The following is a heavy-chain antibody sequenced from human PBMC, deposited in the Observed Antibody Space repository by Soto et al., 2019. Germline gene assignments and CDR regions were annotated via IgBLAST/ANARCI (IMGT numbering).Heavy chain of an antibody. D-gene: IGHD3-22*01. CDR2: LNHSGRV. CDR1: GGSFSGHS. V-gene: IGHV4-34*01. CDR3: STRAYDTNGYYLFDP. Sequence: SETLSLTCAVYGGSFSGHSWTWIRQSPGKGLEWIGDLNHSGRVNYRPSLKSRVTISLDTSKNQFSLTLSAVTAADTAMYYCSTRAYDTNGYYLFDPWEQGTLVIFS. J-gene: IGHJ5*01.